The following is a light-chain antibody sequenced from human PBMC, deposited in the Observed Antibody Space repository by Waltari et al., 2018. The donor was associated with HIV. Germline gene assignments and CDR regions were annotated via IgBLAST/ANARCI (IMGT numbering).Light chain of an antibody. CDR1: QAIDNY. J-gene: IGKJ1*01. CDR2: GAS. CDR3: QQYYAFPRT. Sequence: VIWMTQSPALLSASTGDKVNITCRLSQAIDNYLAWYQQRPGRAPNLLIYGASTLQSGVPSRISGSGSRTDFTLTISCLQPEDFAVYYCQQYYAFPRTFGHGTKVEVK. V-gene: IGKV1D-8*01.